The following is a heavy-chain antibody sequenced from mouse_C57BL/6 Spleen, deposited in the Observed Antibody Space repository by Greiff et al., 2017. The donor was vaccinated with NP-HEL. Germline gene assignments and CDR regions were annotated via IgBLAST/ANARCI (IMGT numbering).Heavy chain of an antibody. D-gene: IGHD1-1*01. Sequence: EVMLVESGGDLVKPGGSLKLSCAASGFTFSSYGMSWVRQTPDKRLEWVATISSGGSYTYYPDSVKGRFTLSRDNATNTLYLQMSSLKSEDTAMDYCAGTTVVAKCDYFDYWGQGTTLTVSS. CDR3: AGTTVVAKCDYFDY. CDR1: GFTFSSYG. V-gene: IGHV5-6*01. J-gene: IGHJ2*01. CDR2: ISSGGSYT.